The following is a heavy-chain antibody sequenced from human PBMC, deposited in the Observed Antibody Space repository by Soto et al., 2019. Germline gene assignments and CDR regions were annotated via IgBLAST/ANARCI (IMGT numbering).Heavy chain of an antibody. CDR2: HNPQNGET. CDR3: LSDMVATLDDYYYYAVDV. CDR1: GYSFTAYR. D-gene: IGHD5-12*01. V-gene: IGHV1-2*02. J-gene: IGHJ6*01. Sequence: ASVKVSCKLSGYSFTAYRLHWVRQAPGQGLEWMGWHNPQNGETSYARKFRDRVTMTSDTSITTAYMDLTRLTSDDTDTYHCLSDMVATLDDYYYYAVDVWGRGSMVTLSS.